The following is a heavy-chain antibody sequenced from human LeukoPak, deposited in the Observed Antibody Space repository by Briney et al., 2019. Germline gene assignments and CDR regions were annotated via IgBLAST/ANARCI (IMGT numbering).Heavy chain of an antibody. Sequence: GASVKVSCKASGYTFTSYDISWVRQATGQGLEWMGWMNPNSGNTGYAQKFQGRVTMTRNTSISTAYMELSSLRSEDTAVYYCARATRIAARTRVNWFDPWGQGTLVTVSS. V-gene: IGHV1-8*01. J-gene: IGHJ5*02. CDR2: MNPNSGNT. CDR3: ARATRIAARTRVNWFDP. D-gene: IGHD6-6*01. CDR1: GYTFTSYD.